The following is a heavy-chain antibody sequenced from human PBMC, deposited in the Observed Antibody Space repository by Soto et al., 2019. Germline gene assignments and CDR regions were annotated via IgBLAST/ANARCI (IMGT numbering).Heavy chain of an antibody. CDR3: ARVYSGYDLEYYDDYYMDV. V-gene: IGHV3-53*04. J-gene: IGHJ6*03. CDR1: GFTVSSNY. CDR2: IYSGGST. Sequence: EVQLVESGGGLVQPGGSLRLSCAASGFTVSSNYMSWVRQAPGKGLEWVSVIYSGGSTYYADSVKGRFTISRHNSKNTLYLQMNSLRAEDTAVYYCARVYSGYDLEYYDDYYMDVWGKGTTVTVSS. D-gene: IGHD5-12*01.